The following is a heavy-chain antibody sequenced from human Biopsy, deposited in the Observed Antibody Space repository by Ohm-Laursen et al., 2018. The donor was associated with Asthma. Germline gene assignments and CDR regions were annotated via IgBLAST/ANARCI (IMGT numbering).Heavy chain of an antibody. J-gene: IGHJ4*01. CDR3: ARDVMEWYLPAFDF. CDR1: GFTFRSYA. D-gene: IGHD3-3*01. V-gene: IGHV3-30-3*01. Sequence: SLRLSCAASGFTFRSYAMHWVRQAPGKGLEWVAVGGSYYDGGLKYYADSVNGRFTVSRDDFKNTLYLQMNSLRPDDTAVYYCARDVMEWYLPAFDFWGQGTLVTVSS. CDR2: GGSYYDGGLK.